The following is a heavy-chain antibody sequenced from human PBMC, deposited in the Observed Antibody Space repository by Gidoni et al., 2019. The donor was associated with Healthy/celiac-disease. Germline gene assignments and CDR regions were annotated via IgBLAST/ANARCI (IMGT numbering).Heavy chain of an antibody. J-gene: IGHJ3*02. CDR2: INPNSCGT. CDR1: GYTSTGYS. V-gene: IGHV1-2*04. Sequence: QVQLVQSGAEVKKPGASVKVSCKASGYTSTGYSLPWVRQAPGQGLEWMGWINPNSCGTNYAQKFQGWVTMTRDTSISTAYMELSRLRSDDTAVYYCARGHVLLWFGEQEPGAFDIWGQGTMVTVSS. D-gene: IGHD3-10*01. CDR3: ARGHVLLWFGEQEPGAFDI.